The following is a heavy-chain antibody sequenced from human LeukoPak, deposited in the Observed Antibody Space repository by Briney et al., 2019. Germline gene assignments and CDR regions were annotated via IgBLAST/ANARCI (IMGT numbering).Heavy chain of an antibody. V-gene: IGHV1-69*04. D-gene: IGHD4-17*01. CDR3: ARDLASLYGDYRTPFQH. CDR1: GGTFSSYA. CDR2: IIPILGIA. J-gene: IGHJ1*01. Sequence: ASVKVSCEASGGTFSSYAISWVRQAPGQGLEWMGRIIPILGIANYAQKFQGRVTITADKSTSTAYMELSSLRSEDTAVYYCARDLASLYGDYRTPFQHWGQGTLVTVSS.